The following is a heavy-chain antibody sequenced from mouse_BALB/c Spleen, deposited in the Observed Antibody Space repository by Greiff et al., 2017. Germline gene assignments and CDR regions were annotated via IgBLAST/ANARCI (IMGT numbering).Heavy chain of an antibody. V-gene: IGHV1S81*02. CDR1: GYTFTSYW. CDR2: INPSNGRT. CDR3: ARGGKLGRDYFDY. J-gene: IGHJ2*01. D-gene: IGHD4-1*01. Sequence: VQLQQPGAELVKPGASVKLSCKASGYTFTSYWMHWVKQRPGQGLEWIGEINPSNGRTNYNEKFKSKATLTVDKSSSTAYMQLSSLTSEDSAVYYCARGGKLGRDYFDYWGQGTTLTVSS.